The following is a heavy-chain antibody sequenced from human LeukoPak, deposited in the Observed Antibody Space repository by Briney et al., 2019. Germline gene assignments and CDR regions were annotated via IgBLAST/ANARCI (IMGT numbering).Heavy chain of an antibody. CDR2: IIPILGIA. D-gene: IGHD2-15*01. Sequence: SVKVSCKASGYTFTSYGISWVRQAPGQGLEWMGRIIPILGIANYAQKFQGRVTITADKSTSTAYMELSSLRSEDTAVYYCARAIVVVVAATSAHNWFDPWGQGTLVTVSS. V-gene: IGHV1-69*04. CDR3: ARAIVVVVAATSAHNWFDP. CDR1: GYTFTSYG. J-gene: IGHJ5*02.